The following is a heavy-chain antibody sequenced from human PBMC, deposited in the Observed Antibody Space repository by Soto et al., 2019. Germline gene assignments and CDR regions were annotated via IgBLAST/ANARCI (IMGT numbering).Heavy chain of an antibody. J-gene: IGHJ6*02. CDR3: ASQMYYYDSSGYLYYYYYGMDV. V-gene: IGHV4-34*01. CDR2: INHSGST. CDR1: GGSFSGYY. D-gene: IGHD3-22*01. Sequence: SETLSLTCAVYGGSFSGYYWSWIRQPPGKGLEWIGEINHSGSTNYNPSLKSRVTISVDTSKNQFSLKLSSVTAADTAVYYCASQMYYYDSSGYLYYYYYGMDVWGQGTTVTVSS.